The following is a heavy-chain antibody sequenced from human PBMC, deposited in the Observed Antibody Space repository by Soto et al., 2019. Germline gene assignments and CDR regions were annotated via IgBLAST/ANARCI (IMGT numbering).Heavy chain of an antibody. J-gene: IGHJ4*02. D-gene: IGHD2-2*01. CDR3: AKDAVGYCISTSCLGPDY. Sequence: EVQLLESGGGLVQPGGSLRLSCAASGFTFSSYAMSWVRQAPGKGLEWVSAISGSGGSTNYADSVKGRFTISRDNAKSTLYLQMNSLRAEDTAVYYCAKDAVGYCISTSCLGPDYWGQGTLVTVSS. CDR2: ISGSGGST. CDR1: GFTFSSYA. V-gene: IGHV3-23*01.